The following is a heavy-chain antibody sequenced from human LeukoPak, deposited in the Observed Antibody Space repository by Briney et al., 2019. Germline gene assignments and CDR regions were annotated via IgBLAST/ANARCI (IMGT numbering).Heavy chain of an antibody. CDR1: GGTFSSYA. CDR2: IIPILGIA. J-gene: IGHJ6*02. Sequence: ASVKVSCKASGGTFSSYAISWVRQAPGQGLEWMGRIIPILGIANYAQKFLGRVTITADKSTSTAYMELSSLRSEDTAVYYCAQEYYYGSGRESTYGMDVWGQGTTVTVSS. CDR3: AQEYYYGSGRESTYGMDV. D-gene: IGHD3-10*01. V-gene: IGHV1-69*04.